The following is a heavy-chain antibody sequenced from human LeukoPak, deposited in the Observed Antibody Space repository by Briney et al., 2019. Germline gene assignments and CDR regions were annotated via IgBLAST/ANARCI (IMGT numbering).Heavy chain of an antibody. CDR2: ISSSSSYI. J-gene: IGHJ6*03. Sequence: GGSLRLSCAASGFTFSSYSMNWVRQAPGKGLEWVSSISSSSSYIYYADSVKGRFTISRDNAKNSLYLQMNSLRAEDTAVYYCARPRSIAAADSYYMDVWGKGTTVTIPS. D-gene: IGHD6-13*01. V-gene: IGHV3-21*01. CDR1: GFTFSSYS. CDR3: ARPRSIAAADSYYMDV.